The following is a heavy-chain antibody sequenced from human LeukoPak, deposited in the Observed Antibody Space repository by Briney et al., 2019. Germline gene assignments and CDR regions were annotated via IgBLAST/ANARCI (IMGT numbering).Heavy chain of an antibody. Sequence: GGSLRLSCAASGFTFSIYGMHWVRQAPGKGLEWISYISSSSKTIYYAHSVRGRFTISRDNAKNSLYLQMNSLRAEDTAVYYCARPEKGGYYDSGAYDYWGQGTLVTVSS. D-gene: IGHD3-22*01. CDR1: GFTFSIYG. J-gene: IGHJ4*02. CDR3: ARPEKGGYYDSGAYDY. V-gene: IGHV3-48*01. CDR2: ISSSSKTI.